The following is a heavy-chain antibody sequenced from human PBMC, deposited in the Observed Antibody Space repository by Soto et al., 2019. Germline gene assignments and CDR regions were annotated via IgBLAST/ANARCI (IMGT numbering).Heavy chain of an antibody. D-gene: IGHD2-21*02. Sequence: SETLSLTCTVSGGSIRSYYWSWIRQAPGKGLEWIGYIYSSGTTNYNPSLKSRVTMSVDMSKNQFSLKFSSVTAADTAVYFCARRGAGYCSGGDCYLDYFYYGMDVWGQGTTVTVSS. CDR2: IYSSGTT. V-gene: IGHV4-59*01. J-gene: IGHJ6*02. CDR1: GGSIRSYY. CDR3: ARRGAGYCSGGDCYLDYFYYGMDV.